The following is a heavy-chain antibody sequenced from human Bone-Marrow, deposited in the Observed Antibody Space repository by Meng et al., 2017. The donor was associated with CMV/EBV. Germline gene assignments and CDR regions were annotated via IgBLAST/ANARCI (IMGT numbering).Heavy chain of an antibody. D-gene: IGHD5-18*01. J-gene: IGHJ4*02. V-gene: IGHV4-4*02. CDR3: ARTRQLWPYVALDY. Sequence: GGAIRSNNWWSGVRQPPGKGLEWIGEIYHSGSTNYNPSLKSRVTISADKSKNQVSLKLSSVTAADTAVYYCARTRQLWPYVALDYWGQGALVTVSS. CDR1: GGAIRSNNW. CDR2: IYHSGST.